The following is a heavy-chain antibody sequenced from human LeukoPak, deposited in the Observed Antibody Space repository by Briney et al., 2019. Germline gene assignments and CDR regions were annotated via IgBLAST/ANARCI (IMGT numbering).Heavy chain of an antibody. V-gene: IGHV3-48*02. CDR2: ISSSTSI. CDR1: GFTFSTYG. J-gene: IGHJ4*02. CDR3: ARGTKEGYSSSWFDY. D-gene: IGHD6-13*01. Sequence: PGGSLRLSCAASGFTFSTYGINWVRQAPGMGLEWVSYISSSTSIYYADSVKGRFTISRDNAKNSLYLQMNSLRDEDTAVYYCARGTKEGYSSSWFDYWGQGTLVTVSS.